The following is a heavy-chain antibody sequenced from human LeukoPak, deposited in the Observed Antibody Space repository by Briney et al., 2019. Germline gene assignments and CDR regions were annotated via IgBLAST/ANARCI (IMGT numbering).Heavy chain of an antibody. CDR1: GYTFTSYV. CDR3: VRDVGGYRYGYRPTELYWYFDL. J-gene: IGHJ2*01. D-gene: IGHD5-18*01. CDR2: INFYNGNI. V-gene: IGHV1-18*01. Sequence: ASVKVSCKASGYTFTSYVISWVRQAPGQGLEWMGWINFYNGNIDYAQKLQGRVTMTTDTSTSTAYMELRSLRSDDTAVYYCVRDVGGYRYGYRPTELYWYFDLWGRGTLVTVSS.